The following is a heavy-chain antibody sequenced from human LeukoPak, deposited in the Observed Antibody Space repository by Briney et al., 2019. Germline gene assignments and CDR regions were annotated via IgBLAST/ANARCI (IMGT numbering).Heavy chain of an antibody. CDR3: ARDPSDIVVVGGDY. J-gene: IGHJ4*02. CDR1: GFTFSDYY. CDR2: ISSSGSTI. D-gene: IGHD2-15*01. V-gene: IGHV3-11*01. Sequence: GWSLRLSCAASGFTFSDYYMSWSRQAPGKGLEWVSYISSSGSTIYDADSVKGRFTISRDNAKNSLYLQMNSLRAEDTAVYYCARDPSDIVVVGGDYWGQGTLVTVSS.